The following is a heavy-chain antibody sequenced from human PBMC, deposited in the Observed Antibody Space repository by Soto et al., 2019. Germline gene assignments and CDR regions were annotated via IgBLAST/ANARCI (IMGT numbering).Heavy chain of an antibody. J-gene: IGHJ4*02. CDR1: GFSFTSYA. D-gene: IGHD3-16*02. CDR3: AKDQGRIGSDRFDY. V-gene: IGHV3-23*01. Sequence: PGGSLRLSCAASGFSFTSYAMSWVRQAPGKGLVWVSGISGSGGRTYYADSVKGRFTISRDNSKSTLYLQMNSLRVEDTAVYYCAKDQGRIGSDRFDYWGQGTQVTVSS. CDR2: ISGSGGRT.